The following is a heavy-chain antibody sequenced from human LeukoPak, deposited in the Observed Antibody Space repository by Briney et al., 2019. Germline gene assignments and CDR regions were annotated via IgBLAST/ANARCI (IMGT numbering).Heavy chain of an antibody. D-gene: IGHD1-14*01. Sequence: GGSLRLSCAASGFTFSSYEMNWVRQAPGKGLEWVSYISSSGSTIYYADSVKGRFTISRDNSKNTLYLQMNSLRAEDTAVYYCAKDEPQPYVALQSPLLANWFDPWGQGTLVTVSS. V-gene: IGHV3-48*03. CDR1: GFTFSSYE. CDR2: ISSSGSTI. CDR3: AKDEPQPYVALQSPLLANWFDP. J-gene: IGHJ5*02.